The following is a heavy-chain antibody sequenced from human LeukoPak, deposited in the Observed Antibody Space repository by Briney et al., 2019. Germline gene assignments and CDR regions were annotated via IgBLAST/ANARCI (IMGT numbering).Heavy chain of an antibody. J-gene: IGHJ4*02. V-gene: IGHV3-74*01. CDR3: ARGQGVVGATTRGYFGY. CDR1: GFSFSSYW. CDR2: IDSDGSST. D-gene: IGHD1-26*01. Sequence: GGSLRLSCAASGFSFSSYWMHWVRQAPGKGLVWVSRIDSDGSSTTYADSVKGRFSISRDNSNQTLYLQMSSVRADDTAVYYCARGQGVVGATTRGYFGYWGQGALVTVSS.